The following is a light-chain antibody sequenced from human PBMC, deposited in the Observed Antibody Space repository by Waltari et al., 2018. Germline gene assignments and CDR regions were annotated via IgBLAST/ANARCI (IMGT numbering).Light chain of an antibody. CDR2: DAS. V-gene: IGKV3-20*01. CDR1: QSLSRA. Sequence: LSCRASQSLSRALAWYQQKPGQAPRLLIYDASRRATGIPDRFSGSGSGTDFSLTITRLEPEDFAVYYCQHYVRLPATFGQGTKVEIK. CDR3: QHYVRLPAT. J-gene: IGKJ1*01.